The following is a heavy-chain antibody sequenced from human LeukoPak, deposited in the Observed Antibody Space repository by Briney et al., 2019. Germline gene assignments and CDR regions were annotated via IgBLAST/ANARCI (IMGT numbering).Heavy chain of an antibody. CDR3: AREAAAAAFDY. D-gene: IGHD6-13*01. V-gene: IGHV3-21*01. Sequence: GGSLRLSCAASGFTFSSYSMNWVRQAPGKGLEWVSSISSSSTYIYYADSVKGRFTISRDNAKNSLYLQMNSLRAEDTAVYYCAREAAAAAFDYWGQGTLVTVSS. CDR1: GFTFSSYS. CDR2: ISSSSTYI. J-gene: IGHJ4*02.